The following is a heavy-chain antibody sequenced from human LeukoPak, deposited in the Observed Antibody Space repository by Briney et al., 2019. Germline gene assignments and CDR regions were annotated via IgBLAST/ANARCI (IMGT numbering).Heavy chain of an antibody. CDR3: ARGGDYAVPDFDY. V-gene: IGHV4-59*01. CDR2: IYYSGST. CDR1: GASISNYY. Sequence: PSETLSLTCNVSGASISNYYWSWIRQSPGKGLELIGFIYYSGSTNYNPSLESRVTISFDTSRNYFSLKLSSVTAADTAVYYCARGGDYAVPDFDYWGQGTLVTVSS. J-gene: IGHJ4*02. D-gene: IGHD4-17*01.